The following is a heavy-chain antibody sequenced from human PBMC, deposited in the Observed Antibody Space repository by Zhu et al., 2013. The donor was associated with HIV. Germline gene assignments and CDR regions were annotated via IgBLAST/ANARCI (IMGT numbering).Heavy chain of an antibody. CDR2: ISAYNGNT. CDR1: GYTFSSYG. CDR3: ARIPGGYCSGGSCYGVQNYFDY. V-gene: IGHV1-18*01. J-gene: IGHJ4*02. Sequence: QVQLVQSGAEVKKPGASVKVSCKASGYTFSSYGISWVRQAPGQGLEWMGWISAYNGNTNYAQKLQGRVTMTTDTSTSTAYMELRSLRSDDTAVYYCARIPGGYCSGGSCYGVQNYFDYWGQGTLVTVSS. D-gene: IGHD2-15*01.